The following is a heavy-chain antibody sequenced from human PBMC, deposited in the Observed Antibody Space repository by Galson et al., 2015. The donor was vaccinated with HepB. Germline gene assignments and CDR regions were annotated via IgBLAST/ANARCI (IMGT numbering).Heavy chain of an antibody. J-gene: IGHJ4*02. V-gene: IGHV3-7*03. CDR2: IKQDGSEK. Sequence: SLRLSCAASQFAFRDSWMSWVRQAPGKGLEWVANIKQDGSEKYYVDSVKGRFTISRDNAKNSLFLQMSSLRAEDTAVYYCATKMPAAGPSFDYWGQGTLVTVSS. D-gene: IGHD6-13*01. CDR1: QFAFRDSW. CDR3: ATKMPAAGPSFDY.